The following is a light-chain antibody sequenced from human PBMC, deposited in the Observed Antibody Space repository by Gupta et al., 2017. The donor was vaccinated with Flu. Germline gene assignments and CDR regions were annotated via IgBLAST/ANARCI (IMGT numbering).Light chain of an antibody. CDR3: QQSSKTPHT. CDR2: AAS. V-gene: IGKV1-39*01. Sequence: GDNVVITCRASQTIGTYLNWYQQKPGGAPKLLIYAASRLHGGVPARFIGSGSGSDFTLTITSLQPEDFASYYCQQSSKTPHTFGQGT. CDR1: QTIGTY. J-gene: IGKJ2*01.